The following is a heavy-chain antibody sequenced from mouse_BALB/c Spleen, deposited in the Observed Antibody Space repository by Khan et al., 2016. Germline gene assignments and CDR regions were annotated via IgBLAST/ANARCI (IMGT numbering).Heavy chain of an antibody. CDR2: IYPENGDT. J-gene: IGHJ4*01. CDR3: NASDYDAMDY. CDR1: GFNIKDYY. Sequence: VQLKQSGAELVRSGASVKLSCTASGFNIKDYYMHWVKQRPEQGLEWIGWIYPENGDTEYAPKFQGKATLTADTSSNTAYLQLSSLTSEDTAISYCNASDYDAMDYWGQGTSVTVSS. V-gene: IGHV14-4*02.